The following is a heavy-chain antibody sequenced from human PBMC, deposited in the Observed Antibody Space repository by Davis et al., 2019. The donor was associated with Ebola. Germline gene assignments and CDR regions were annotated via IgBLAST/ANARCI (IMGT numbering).Heavy chain of an antibody. J-gene: IGHJ4*02. CDR1: GYSFTSYW. V-gene: IGHV5-10-1*01. CDR3: ATGGRVVAATPPDY. Sequence: PGGSLRLSCQGSGYSFTSYWISWVRQLLGKGLEWMGRIAPSDSYTNYSPSFQGHVIISADNSISTAYLQWSSLKASDTAMYYGATGGRVVAATPPDYWGQGTLVTVSS. CDR2: IAPSDSYT. D-gene: IGHD2-15*01.